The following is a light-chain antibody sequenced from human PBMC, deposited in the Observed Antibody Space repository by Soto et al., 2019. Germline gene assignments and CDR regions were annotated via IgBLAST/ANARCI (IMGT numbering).Light chain of an antibody. V-gene: IGKV1-9*01. CDR2: QES. CDR1: QAITNN. Sequence: DIQLTQSPFFLSASLGDRVTITCRASQAITNNLAWYQQKPGKPPKLLIYQESTLQSGVPSRFSGSKSGAQFTLTIDSLQPEDVASYYWQQGNSYPRTFGGGTKVEIK. J-gene: IGKJ4*01. CDR3: QQGNSYPRT.